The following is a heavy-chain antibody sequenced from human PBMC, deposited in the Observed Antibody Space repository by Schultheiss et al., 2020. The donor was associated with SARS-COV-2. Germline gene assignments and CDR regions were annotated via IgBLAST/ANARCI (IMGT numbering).Heavy chain of an antibody. CDR3: ARVEWPTYYFDY. CDR2: ISYDGSNK. V-gene: IGHV3-30-3*01. J-gene: IGHJ4*02. D-gene: IGHD3-3*01. CDR1: GFTFSSYA. Sequence: GGSLRLSCAASGFTFSSYAMHWVRQAPGKGLEWVAVISYDGSNKYYADSVKGRFTISRDNSKNTLYLQMNSLRAEDTAVYYCARVEWPTYYFDYWGQGTLVTVSS.